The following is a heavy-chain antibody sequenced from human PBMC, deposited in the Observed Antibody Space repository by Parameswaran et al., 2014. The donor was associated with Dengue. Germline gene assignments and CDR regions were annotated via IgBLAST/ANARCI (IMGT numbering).Heavy chain of an antibody. D-gene: IGHD5-24*01. CDR2: IYPGDSDV. CDR3: ARLRDATSYWPFDL. J-gene: IGHJ2*01. V-gene: IGHV5-51*01. Sequence: VRQMPGKGLEWMGIIYPGDSDVRYSPSFQGQVIISADKSFSTAYLQWSGLKISDTAIYYCARLRDATSYWPFDLWGRGTLVTVSS.